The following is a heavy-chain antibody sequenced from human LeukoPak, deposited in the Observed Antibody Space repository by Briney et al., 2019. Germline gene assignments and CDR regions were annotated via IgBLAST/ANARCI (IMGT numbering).Heavy chain of an antibody. CDR1: GXTFSSYG. D-gene: IGHD1-26*01. CDR3: AKSIVGATGDAFDI. V-gene: IGHV3-30*18. J-gene: IGHJ3*02. Sequence: GGSLRLSCAASGXTFSSYGMHWVRQAPGKGLEWVAVISFDGSNKYYADSVKGRFTISRDNSKNTLYLQMNSLRAEDTAVYYCAKSIVGATGDAFDIWGQGTMVTVSS. CDR2: ISFDGSNK.